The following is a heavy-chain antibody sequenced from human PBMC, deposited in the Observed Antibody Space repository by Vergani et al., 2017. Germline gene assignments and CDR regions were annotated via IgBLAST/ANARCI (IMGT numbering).Heavy chain of an antibody. J-gene: IGHJ6*03. CDR2: IYYYSGST. Sequence: QLQLHESGPGLVKPSETLSLICTVSGGSISSTTYYWGWIRQPPGKGLEWIGTIYYYSGSTYYNPSLKSRVTISIDTSRNQFSLKLNSVTAADTAVYYCARGNYDFWSGYYNHYYYYYMDVWGKGTTVTVSS. D-gene: IGHD3-3*01. V-gene: IGHV4-39*07. CDR1: GGSISSTTYY. CDR3: ARGNYDFWSGYYNHYYYYYMDV.